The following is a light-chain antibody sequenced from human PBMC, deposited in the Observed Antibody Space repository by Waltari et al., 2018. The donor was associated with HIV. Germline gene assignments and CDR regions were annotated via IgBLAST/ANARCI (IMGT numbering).Light chain of an antibody. V-gene: IGLV2-8*01. CDR2: EVS. J-gene: IGLJ2*01. Sequence: QSDLTQPPSASGSPGQSVTISCAGPSSDVGAYTSASWYQHHPGKAPKLLISEVSKRPSGVPDRFSGSKSGNTASLTVSGLQAEDEADYYCTSYAGNNLIFGGGTKMTVL. CDR1: SSDVGAYTS. CDR3: TSYAGNNLI.